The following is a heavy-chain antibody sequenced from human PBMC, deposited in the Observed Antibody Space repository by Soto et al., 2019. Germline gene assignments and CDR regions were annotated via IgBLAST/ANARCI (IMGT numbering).Heavy chain of an antibody. D-gene: IGHD4-4*01. V-gene: IGHV3-23*01. Sequence: EVQLLESGGGLVQPGGSLRLSCAASGFSFSSYAMSWVRQVPGKGLEWVSGISSSGGRTFYADSVKGRFTISRDNSENKLYLQMNGLRGEDTALYYCAKGQSTHSVWGQGTTVTVSS. CDR3: AKGQSTHSV. CDR1: GFSFSSYA. J-gene: IGHJ6*02. CDR2: ISSSGGRT.